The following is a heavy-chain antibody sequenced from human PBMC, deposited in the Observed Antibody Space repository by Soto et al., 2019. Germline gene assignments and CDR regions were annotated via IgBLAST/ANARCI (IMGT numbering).Heavy chain of an antibody. CDR3: AKDAMIVVARPYYFDY. D-gene: IGHD3-22*01. J-gene: IGHJ4*02. CDR1: GFTFSSYA. CDR2: IRGSGGST. V-gene: IGHV3-23*01. Sequence: EVQLLESGGGLVQPGGSLRLSCAASGFTFSSYAMSWVRQAPGKGLEWGSAIRGSGGSTYYADSVKGRFTISRDNPNNTLYLQMNSLRAEDTAVYYCAKDAMIVVARPYYFDYWGQGTLVTVST.